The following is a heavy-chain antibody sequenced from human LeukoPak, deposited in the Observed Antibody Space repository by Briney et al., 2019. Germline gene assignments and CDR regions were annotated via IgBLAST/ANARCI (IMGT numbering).Heavy chain of an antibody. Sequence: ASVKVSCKASGYTSTSYDINWVRQATGQGLEWMGWMNPNSGNTGYAQKFQGRVTITRDTSASTAYMELSSLRSEDTAVYYCARVRPWATNDRFYYYYYGMDVWGQGTTVTVSS. CDR2: MNPNSGNT. V-gene: IGHV1-8*01. CDR1: GYTSTSYD. CDR3: ARVRPWATNDRFYYYYYGMDV. D-gene: IGHD5-12*01. J-gene: IGHJ6*02.